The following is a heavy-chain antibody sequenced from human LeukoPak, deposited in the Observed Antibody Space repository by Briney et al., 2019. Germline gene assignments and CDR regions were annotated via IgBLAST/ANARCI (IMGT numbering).Heavy chain of an antibody. J-gene: IGHJ3*02. V-gene: IGHV3-15*01. CDR3: TTPPSYDILTPWGRSDDAFDI. CDR2: IKSKTDGWTT. CDR1: GFTFSNAW. Sequence: GGSLRLSCAASGFTFSNAWMSWVRQAPGKGLEWVGRIKSKTDGWTTDYAVTVKGRFTISRDDSENTLYLQMKSLKTEDTAVYYCTTPPSYDILTPWGRSDDAFDIWGQGTMVTVSS. D-gene: IGHD3-9*01.